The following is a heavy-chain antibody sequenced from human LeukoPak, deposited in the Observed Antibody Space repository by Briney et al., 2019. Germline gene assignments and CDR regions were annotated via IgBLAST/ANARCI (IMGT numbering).Heavy chain of an antibody. V-gene: IGHV4-34*01. Sequence: SETLSLTCAVYGGAFSGYYWSWIRQPPGKGLEWIGEINHSGSTDYNPSLKSRVTMSVDTSKNQFSLRLSSVTAADTAVYYCARDRQRVPAATRFDYWGQGTLVTVSS. J-gene: IGHJ4*02. CDR3: ARDRQRVPAATRFDY. CDR1: GGAFSGYY. D-gene: IGHD2-2*01. CDR2: INHSGST.